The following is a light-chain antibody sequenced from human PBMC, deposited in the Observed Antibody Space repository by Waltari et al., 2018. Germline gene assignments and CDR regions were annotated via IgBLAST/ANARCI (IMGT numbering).Light chain of an antibody. J-gene: IGLJ3*02. V-gene: IGLV1-47*01. Sequence: QSALTPPPTASGTPGQRVTTSRYGCSSNLCTNYVTWYQQLPATAPKLLNYRSDLRPAGVPDRFSGSKSGTSASLAISGLRSEDEAEYYCAAWDDSLSGWVFGGGTKLTVL. CDR3: AAWDDSLSGWV. CDR1: SSNLCTNY. CDR2: RSD.